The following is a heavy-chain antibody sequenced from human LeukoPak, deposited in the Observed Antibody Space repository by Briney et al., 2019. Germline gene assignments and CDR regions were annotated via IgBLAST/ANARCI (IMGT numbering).Heavy chain of an antibody. Sequence: GGSLRLSCAASGFSFSAYSMNWVRQAPGKGLEWVSSISRSSDYIYYTDSVKGRFTISRDNAENSLYLQMNSLRAEDTAVYYCARDRFYYDSSGYPAFDYWGQGTLVTVSS. J-gene: IGHJ4*02. CDR1: GFSFSAYS. CDR3: ARDRFYYDSSGYPAFDY. V-gene: IGHV3-21*01. CDR2: ISRSSDYI. D-gene: IGHD3-22*01.